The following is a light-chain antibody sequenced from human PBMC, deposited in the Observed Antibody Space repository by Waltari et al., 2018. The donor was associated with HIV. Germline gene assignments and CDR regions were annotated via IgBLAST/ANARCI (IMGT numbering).Light chain of an antibody. CDR1: QSVSSN. CDR3: QQYNNWPPGT. Sequence: EIVTTQSPATLSVSPGERATLSCRASQSVSSNLAWYQQKPGQAPRLLIYDASTRATGIPARFSGSGSVTYFTLTISSLQSEDFAVYYCQQYNNWPPGTFGQGAKLEIK. V-gene: IGKV3-15*01. J-gene: IGKJ2*01. CDR2: DAS.